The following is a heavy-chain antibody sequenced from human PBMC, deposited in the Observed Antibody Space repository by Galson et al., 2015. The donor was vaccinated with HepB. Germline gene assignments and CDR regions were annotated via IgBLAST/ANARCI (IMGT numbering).Heavy chain of an antibody. J-gene: IGHJ4*02. Sequence: SLRLSCATSGFIFRNYGMHWVRQAPGKGLEWVAVIWYDGRDQNYADSVRGRFTISRGNSRNTLYLQMSSLRVEDTALYYCAKLDSSGCSWGQGTLVTVSS. CDR3: AKLDSSGCS. V-gene: IGHV3-33*06. CDR1: GFIFRNYG. CDR2: IWYDGRDQ. D-gene: IGHD3-22*01.